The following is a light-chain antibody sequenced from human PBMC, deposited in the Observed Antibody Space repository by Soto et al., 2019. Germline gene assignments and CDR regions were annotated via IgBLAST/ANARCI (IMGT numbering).Light chain of an antibody. V-gene: IGLV2-14*03. CDR2: DVS. J-gene: IGLJ2*01. CDR1: SSDVGGYNY. CDR3: SSYTSSSIVV. Sequence: QSALTQSASVSGSPGQSITISCTGTSSDVGGYNYVSWYQQHPGKAPKLMIYDVSSRPSGVSNRFSGSKSGNTASLTISGLQAEDEADYYCSSYTSSSIVVFGGGTKLTVL.